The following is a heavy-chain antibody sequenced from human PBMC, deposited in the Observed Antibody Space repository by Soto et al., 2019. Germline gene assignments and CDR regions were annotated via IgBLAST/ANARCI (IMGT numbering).Heavy chain of an antibody. J-gene: IGHJ3*02. D-gene: IGHD4-17*01. CDR3: ASDYGEPYVFDI. V-gene: IGHV4-39*01. Sequence: PSDTLSLTCTVSGGSISSSSYYWGWIRQPPGKGLEWIGSISYSGSTYYNPSLKSRVTISVDTSKNQFSLKLSSVTAADTAVYYCASDYGEPYVFDIWGQGTMVTVSS. CDR1: GGSISSSSYY. CDR2: ISYSGST.